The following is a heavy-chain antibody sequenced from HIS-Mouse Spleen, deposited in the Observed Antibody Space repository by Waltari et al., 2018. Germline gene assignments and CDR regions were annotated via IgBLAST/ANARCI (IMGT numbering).Heavy chain of an antibody. CDR1: GYSISSGYY. Sequence: QVQLQESGPGLVKPSETLSLTCTVSGYSISSGYYWGWIRQPPGKWLEWIGSIYHSGSTYYNPSLKSRVTISVDTSKNQFSLKLSSVTAADTAVYYCAREPHLQLELAFDIWGQGTMVTVSS. J-gene: IGHJ3*02. D-gene: IGHD1-1*01. CDR3: AREPHLQLELAFDI. CDR2: IYHSGST. V-gene: IGHV4-38-2*02.